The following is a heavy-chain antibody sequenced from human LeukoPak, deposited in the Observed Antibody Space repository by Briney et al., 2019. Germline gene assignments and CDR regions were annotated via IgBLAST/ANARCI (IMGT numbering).Heavy chain of an antibody. V-gene: IGHV3-33*01. Sequence: PGRSLRLSCAASGFTFSSYGMHWVRQAPGKGLEWVAVIWYDGSNKYYADSVKGRFTISRDNSKDTLYLQMNSLRAEDTAVYYCAADSSGPYDYWGQGTLVTVSS. J-gene: IGHJ4*02. CDR2: IWYDGSNK. D-gene: IGHD3-22*01. CDR3: AADSSGPYDY. CDR1: GFTFSSYG.